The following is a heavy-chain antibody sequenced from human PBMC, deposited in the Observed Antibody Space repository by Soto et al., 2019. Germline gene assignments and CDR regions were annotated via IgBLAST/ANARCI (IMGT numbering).Heavy chain of an antibody. CDR1: GFTFDDYG. CDR2: INWNGGST. CDR3: ARDISVVVPAAHWFDP. D-gene: IGHD2-2*01. V-gene: IGHV3-20*04. Sequence: PGGSLRLSCAASGFTFDDYGMSWVRQAPGKGLEWVSGINWNGGSTGYADSVKGRFTISRDNAKNSLYLQMNSLRAEDTALYYCARDISVVVPAAHWFDPWGQGTLVTVS. J-gene: IGHJ5*02.